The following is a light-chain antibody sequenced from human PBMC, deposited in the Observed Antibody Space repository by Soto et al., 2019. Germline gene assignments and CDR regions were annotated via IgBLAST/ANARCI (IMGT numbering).Light chain of an antibody. Sequence: QTVVTQEPSFSVSPGRTVTLTCGLSSGSVSTSYYPSWYQQTPGQAPRTLIDGTNTRSSGVPDRFSGSILGNKAALTITGAQAYDEDDYYCALYMGSGIGVFGGGTKLTVL. J-gene: IGLJ3*02. CDR3: ALYMGSGIGV. CDR1: SGSVSTSYY. CDR2: GTN. V-gene: IGLV8-61*01.